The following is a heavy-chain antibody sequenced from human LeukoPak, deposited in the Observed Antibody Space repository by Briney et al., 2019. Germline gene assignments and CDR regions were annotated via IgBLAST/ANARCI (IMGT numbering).Heavy chain of an antibody. D-gene: IGHD3-3*01. Sequence: GGSLRLSCAASGFTFSSYAMSWVRQATGKGLEWVSAISGSGGSTYYADSVKGRFTISRDNSRNTLYLQMNSLRAEDTAVYYCAKERNPTEYYDFWSGYLNYWGQGTLVTVSS. CDR1: GFTFSSYA. V-gene: IGHV3-23*01. J-gene: IGHJ4*02. CDR2: ISGSGGST. CDR3: AKERNPTEYYDFWSGYLNY.